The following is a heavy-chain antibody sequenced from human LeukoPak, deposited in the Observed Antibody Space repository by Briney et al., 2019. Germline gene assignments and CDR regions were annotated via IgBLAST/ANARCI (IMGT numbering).Heavy chain of an antibody. D-gene: IGHD6-6*01. CDR2: INPNSGGT. Sequence: ASVKVSCKASGYTFTGYYMHWVRQAPGQGLKWMGWINPNSGGTNYAQKFQGRVTMTRDTSISTAYMELSRLRSDDTAVYYCARDRIAARKDAFDIWGQGTMVTVSS. CDR3: ARDRIAARKDAFDI. V-gene: IGHV1-2*02. J-gene: IGHJ3*02. CDR1: GYTFTGYY.